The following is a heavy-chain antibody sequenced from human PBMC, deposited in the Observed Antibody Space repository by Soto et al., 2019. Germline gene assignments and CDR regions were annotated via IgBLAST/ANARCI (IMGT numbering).Heavy chain of an antibody. CDR1: GYTFTNYD. V-gene: IGHV1-8*01. J-gene: IGHJ3*02. CDR3: ARGLAVTRDAFDI. D-gene: IGHD4-4*01. Sequence: QVQLVQSGAEVKKPGASVKVSCKASGYTFTNYDVNWVRQAPGQGLEWVGWMTPKSDDTGYAQNFQGRVTLTRNTSISTAYMELSSLTSEDTAVYYCARGLAVTRDAFDIWGQGTMVTVSS. CDR2: MTPKSDDT.